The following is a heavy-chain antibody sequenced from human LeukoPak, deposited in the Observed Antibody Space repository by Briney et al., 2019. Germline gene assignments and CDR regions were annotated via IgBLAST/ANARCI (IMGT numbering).Heavy chain of an antibody. D-gene: IGHD3-9*01. Sequence: PSETLSLTCTVSGGSISSYYWSWIRQPAGKGLEWIGRIYTSGSTNYNPSLKRRVTMSVDTSKNQFSLKLSSVTAADTAVYYCARLGYFDWLWSLSAFDIWGQGTMVTVSS. CDR1: GGSISSYY. J-gene: IGHJ3*02. CDR3: ARLGYFDWLWSLSAFDI. V-gene: IGHV4-4*07. CDR2: IYTSGST.